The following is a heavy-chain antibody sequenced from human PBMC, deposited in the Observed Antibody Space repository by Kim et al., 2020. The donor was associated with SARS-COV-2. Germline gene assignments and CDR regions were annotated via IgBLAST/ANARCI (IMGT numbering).Heavy chain of an antibody. V-gene: IGHV4-59*01. CDR1: GGSISSYY. Sequence: SETLSLTCTVSGGSISSYYWSWIRQPPGKGLEWIGYIYYSGSTNYNPSLKSRVTISVDTSKNQFSLKLSSVTAADTAVYYCARAYYDFWSGRNWFDPWG. CDR3: ARAYYDFWSGRNWFDP. CDR2: IYYSGST. D-gene: IGHD3-3*01. J-gene: IGHJ5*02.